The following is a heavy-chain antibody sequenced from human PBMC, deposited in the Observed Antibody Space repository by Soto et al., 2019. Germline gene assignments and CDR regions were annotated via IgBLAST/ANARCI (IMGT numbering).Heavy chain of an antibody. Sequence: ASVKVSCKASGYTFTSYAMHLVRQAPGQRLEWMGWINAGNGNTKYSQKFQGGVTITRDTSASTAYMELSSLRSEDTAVYYCARAGYSSGWYTPYYGMDVWGQGTTVTVSS. CDR1: GYTFTSYA. J-gene: IGHJ6*02. CDR2: INAGNGNT. CDR3: ARAGYSSGWYTPYYGMDV. D-gene: IGHD6-19*01. V-gene: IGHV1-3*01.